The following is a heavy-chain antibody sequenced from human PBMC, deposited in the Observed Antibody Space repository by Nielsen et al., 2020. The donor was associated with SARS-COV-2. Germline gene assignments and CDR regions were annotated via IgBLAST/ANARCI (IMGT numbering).Heavy chain of an antibody. CDR2: MWYHGGDE. CDR1: GFTISSHG. Sequence: GGSLRLSCAASGFTISSHGMHWVRQPPGKGLEWVAHMWYHGGDENYADSVRGRFTISRDLSKNTVYLQMSSLRVEDTAVYYCARDLTFGAYWFDPWSQGTLVTVSS. J-gene: IGHJ5*02. CDR3: ARDLTFGAYWFDP. D-gene: IGHD3/OR15-3a*01. V-gene: IGHV3-33*08.